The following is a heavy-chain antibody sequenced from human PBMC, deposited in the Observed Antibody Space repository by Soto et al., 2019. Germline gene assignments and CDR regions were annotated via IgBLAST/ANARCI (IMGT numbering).Heavy chain of an antibody. CDR3: ARDIDNRDYYYGLDV. D-gene: IGHD1-20*01. V-gene: IGHV3-48*03. CDR2: ISNSGNTI. Sequence: GGSLRLSXVASGFVFKNYEMNWVRQAPGKGLEWISYISNSGNTIYVADSMRGRFTISRDNAKNSLFLQMNSLRADDTAVYYCARDIDNRDYYYGLDVWGQGTTVTVSS. CDR1: GFVFKNYE. J-gene: IGHJ6*02.